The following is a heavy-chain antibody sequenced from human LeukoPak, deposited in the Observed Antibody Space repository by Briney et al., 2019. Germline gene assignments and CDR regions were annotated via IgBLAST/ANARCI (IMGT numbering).Heavy chain of an antibody. CDR2: ISAYNGNT. J-gene: IGHJ4*02. D-gene: IGHD5-24*01. CDR1: GGTFTSYT. Sequence: GASVKVSCRATGGTFTSYTVSWVRQAPGQGLEWMGWISAYNGNTNYAQKLQGRVTMTTDTSTSTAYMELRSLRSDDTAVYYCARGSSDGYNYWGFDYWGQGTLVTVSS. V-gene: IGHV1-18*04. CDR3: ARGSSDGYNYWGFDY.